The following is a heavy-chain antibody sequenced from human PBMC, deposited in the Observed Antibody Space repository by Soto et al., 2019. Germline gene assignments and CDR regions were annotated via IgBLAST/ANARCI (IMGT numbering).Heavy chain of an antibody. J-gene: IGHJ4*02. CDR2: GSYSGTT. CDR1: GVSVNSGSFY. V-gene: IGHV4-61*01. D-gene: IGHD4-17*01. Sequence: QVQLQESGPGLVKPSETLSLTCTVSGVSVNSGSFYWAWIRQPPGKGLEWIGFGSYSGTTNYKPSIKIRVTISVDTSRSQISLKVTSLTAADTAVYYCARGATVTQYDYWGQGTLVTVSS. CDR3: ARGATVTQYDY.